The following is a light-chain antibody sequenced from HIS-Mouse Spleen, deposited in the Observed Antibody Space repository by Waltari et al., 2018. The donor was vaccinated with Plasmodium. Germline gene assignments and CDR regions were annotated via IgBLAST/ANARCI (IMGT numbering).Light chain of an antibody. CDR2: DAS. CDR3: QQRSNWPIT. J-gene: IGKJ3*01. V-gene: IGKV3-11*01. Sequence: ELVLTQSPATLSLSPGERATLSCRASQSVSSYLAWYQQNPGQAPRLLIYDASNRATGIPARFSGSGSGTDFTLTISSLEPEDFAVYYCQQRSNWPITFGPGTKVDIK. CDR1: QSVSSY.